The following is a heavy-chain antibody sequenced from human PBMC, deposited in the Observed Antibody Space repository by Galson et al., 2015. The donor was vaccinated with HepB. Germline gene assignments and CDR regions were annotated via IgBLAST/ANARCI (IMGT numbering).Heavy chain of an antibody. J-gene: IGHJ5*02. CDR2: VDPEDGEA. CDR1: GYTFTDYY. V-gene: IGHV1-69-2*01. CDR3: ATGYSLGVAGVHP. D-gene: IGHD3-16*01. Sequence: VKVSCKVSGYTFTDYYMHWVQQAPGKGLEWMGLVDPEDGEAIYAEKFQGRVTITADTSTDTAYMELSSLRSEDTAVYYCATGYSLGVAGVHPWGQGTLVTVSS.